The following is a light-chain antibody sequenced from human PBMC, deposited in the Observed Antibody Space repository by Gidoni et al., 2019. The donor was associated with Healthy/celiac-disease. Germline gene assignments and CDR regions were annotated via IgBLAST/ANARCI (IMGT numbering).Light chain of an antibody. CDR2: GAS. Sequence: ELVLTQSPGTLSLSPGERATLSCRASQSVSSSYLAWYQQKPGQAPRLLIYGASSRATGIPDRFSGSGSETGFTLTISRLEPEDISVYYCQQYGSSPLCTFGQGTKLEIK. V-gene: IGKV3-20*01. CDR3: QQYGSSPLCT. CDR1: QSVSSSY. J-gene: IGKJ2*02.